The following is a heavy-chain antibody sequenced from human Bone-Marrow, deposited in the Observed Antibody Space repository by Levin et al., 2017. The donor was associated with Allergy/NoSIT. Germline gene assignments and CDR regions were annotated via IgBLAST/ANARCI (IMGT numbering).Heavy chain of an antibody. CDR1: GGSISSYY. J-gene: IGHJ3*02. Sequence: PSETLSLTCNVSGGSISSYYWSWIRQPPGKGLEWIGYIFYSGSTNYNPSLKSRVTISVDTSKNQFSLRLSSMTAADTAMYYCARQGAYPHPLYAFDIWGQGTMVTVSS. CDR3: ARQGAYPHPLYAFDI. CDR2: IFYSGST. V-gene: IGHV4-59*08. D-gene: IGHD3-16*01.